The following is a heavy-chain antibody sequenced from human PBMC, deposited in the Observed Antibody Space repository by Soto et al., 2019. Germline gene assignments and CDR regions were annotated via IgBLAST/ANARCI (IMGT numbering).Heavy chain of an antibody. CDR1: GFTFSSYG. CDR2: ISYDGSNK. D-gene: IGHD6-6*01. CDR3: AGQNLYSSSPQFDY. Sequence: GGSLRLSCAASGFTFSSYGMHWVRQAPGKGLEWVAVISYDGSNKYYADSVKGRFTISRDNSKNTLYLQMNSLRAEDTAVYYCAGQNLYSSSPQFDYWGQGTLVTVSS. J-gene: IGHJ4*02. V-gene: IGHV3-30*03.